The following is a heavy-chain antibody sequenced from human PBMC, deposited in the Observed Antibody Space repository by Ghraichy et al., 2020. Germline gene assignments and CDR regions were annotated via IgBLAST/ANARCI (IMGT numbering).Heavy chain of an antibody. D-gene: IGHD6-19*01. J-gene: IGHJ4*02. Sequence: GESLNISCAASGFTFSIYSMNWVRQAPGKGLEWVSYISGSSSPIYYADSVKGRFTMSRDNAKNALYLQMNSLRDDDTAVYYCARDGGSGWDYWGQGTLVTVSS. V-gene: IGHV3-48*02. CDR3: ARDGGSGWDY. CDR1: GFTFSIYS. CDR2: ISGSSSPI.